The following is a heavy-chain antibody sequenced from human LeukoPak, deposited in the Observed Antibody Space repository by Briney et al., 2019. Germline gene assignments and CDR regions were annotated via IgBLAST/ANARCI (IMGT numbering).Heavy chain of an antibody. J-gene: IGHJ5*02. CDR3: ARDRTTVTTLGWFDP. Sequence: GGSLRLSCAASGFAFSSYSMNWVRQAPGKGLEWVSSISSSSSYIYYADSVKGRFTISRDNAKNSLYLQMNSLRAEDTAVYYCARDRTTVTTLGWFDPWGQGTLVTVSS. CDR2: ISSSSSYI. CDR1: GFAFSSYS. V-gene: IGHV3-21*01. D-gene: IGHD4-17*01.